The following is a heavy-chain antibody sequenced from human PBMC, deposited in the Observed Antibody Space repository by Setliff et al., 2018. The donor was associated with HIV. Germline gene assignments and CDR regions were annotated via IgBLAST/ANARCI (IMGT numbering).Heavy chain of an antibody. CDR3: ATGTGDGYNG. J-gene: IGHJ4*02. D-gene: IGHD5-12*01. CDR2: FDPEDGET. CDR1: GYTFTTSG. V-gene: IGHV1-24*01. Sequence: GASVKVSCKTSGYTFTTSGISWVRQAPGQGLEWMGGFDPEDGETIYAQKFQGRVTMTEDTSTDTAYMELSSLRSEDTAVYYCATGTGDGYNGWGQGTLVTVSS.